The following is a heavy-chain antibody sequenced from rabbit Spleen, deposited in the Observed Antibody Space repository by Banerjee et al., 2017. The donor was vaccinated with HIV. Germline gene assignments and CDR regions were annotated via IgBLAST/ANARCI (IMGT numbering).Heavy chain of an antibody. Sequence: QEQLKETGGGLVQPGGSLTLSCKASGFSFSDRDVMCWVRQAPGKGLEWIACINSSTSKTWYASWAKGRFTISKTSSTTVTLQMTRLTAADTATYFCARDTASSFSSYGMDLWGQGTLVTVS. D-gene: IGHD8-1*01. J-gene: IGHJ6*01. CDR2: INSSTSKT. CDR1: GFSFSDRDV. CDR3: ARDTASSFSSYGMDL. V-gene: IGHV1S45*01.